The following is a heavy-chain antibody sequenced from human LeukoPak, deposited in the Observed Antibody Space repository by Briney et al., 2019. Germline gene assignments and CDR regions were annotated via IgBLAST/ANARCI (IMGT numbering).Heavy chain of an antibody. V-gene: IGHV3-74*01. CDR2: INGDGNTI. CDR3: ARVEVGGDYSKFDY. J-gene: IGHJ4*02. CDR1: GFRFSSYW. D-gene: IGHD2-21*01. Sequence: GGSLRLSCAASGFRFSSYWVHWVRQVPGKGLVWVSRINGDGNTINYADSVKGRFTISRDNAKNTVSLQMNSLRAEDTAVYYCARVEVGGDYSKFDYWGQGTLVTVSS.